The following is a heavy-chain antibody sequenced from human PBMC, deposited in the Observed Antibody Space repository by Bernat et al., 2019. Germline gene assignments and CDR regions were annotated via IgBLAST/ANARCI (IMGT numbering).Heavy chain of an antibody. Sequence: EVQLVESGGGLVKPGGSLRLSCAASGFTFSNAWMSWVRQAPGKGLEWVGRIKSKTDGGTTDYAAPVKGRFTISRDDSKNTLYLQMNSLKTEDTAVYYCTTAFSSSYDGAGSYYNKVEPTLGYWGQGTLVTVSS. V-gene: IGHV3-15*01. CDR2: IKSKTDGGTT. CDR3: TTAFSSSYDGAGSYYNKVEPTLGY. J-gene: IGHJ4*02. D-gene: IGHD3-10*01. CDR1: GFTFSNAW.